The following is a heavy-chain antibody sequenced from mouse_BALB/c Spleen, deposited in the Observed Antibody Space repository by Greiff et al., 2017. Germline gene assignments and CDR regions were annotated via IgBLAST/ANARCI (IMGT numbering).Heavy chain of an antibody. CDR1: GYSFTSYW. V-gene: IGHV1S126*01. D-gene: IGHD2-10*01. J-gene: IGHJ2*01. CDR2: IDPSDSET. Sequence: VNVVESGPQLVRPGASVKISCKASGYSFTSYWMHWVKQRPGQGLEWIGMIDPSDSETRLNQKFKDKATLTVDKSSSTAYMQLSSPTSEDSAVYYCARSGAYYGNYFDYWGQGTTLTVSS. CDR3: ARSGAYYGNYFDY.